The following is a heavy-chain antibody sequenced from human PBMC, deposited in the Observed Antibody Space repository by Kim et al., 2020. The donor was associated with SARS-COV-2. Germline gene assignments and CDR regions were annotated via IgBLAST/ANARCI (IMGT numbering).Heavy chain of an antibody. J-gene: IGHJ3*02. D-gene: IGHD3-9*01. Sequence: GGSLRLSCAASGFTFDDYAMHWVRQAPGKGLEWVSGISWNSGSIGYADSVKGRFTISRDNAKNSLYLQMNSLRAEDTALYYCALRGDILTGHPCAFDIWGQGTMVTVSS. V-gene: IGHV3-9*01. CDR1: GFTFDDYA. CDR3: ALRGDILTGHPCAFDI. CDR2: ISWNSGSI.